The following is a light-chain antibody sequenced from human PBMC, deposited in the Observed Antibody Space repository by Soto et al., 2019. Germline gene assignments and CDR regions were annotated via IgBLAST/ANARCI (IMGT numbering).Light chain of an antibody. J-gene: IGLJ1*01. CDR3: SSYAGSNNFV. CDR2: EVS. V-gene: IGLV2-8*01. CDR1: TSDVGGYNY. Sequence: QSVLTQPPSASGSPGQSATISCTGTTSDVGGYNYVSWYQQHPGKAPKLLIYEVSERPSGVPDRFSGSKSSNTASLTVSGLQAEDEADYYCSSYAGSNNFVFGAGTKLTVL.